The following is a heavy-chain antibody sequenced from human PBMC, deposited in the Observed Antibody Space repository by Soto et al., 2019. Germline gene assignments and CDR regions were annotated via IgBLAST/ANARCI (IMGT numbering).Heavy chain of an antibody. Sequence: GWSLRLSCASSVFTFSSYAMQWVRQAPGKGLEWVAVISYDGSNKYYADSVKGRFTISRDNSKNTLYLQMNSLRAEDTAVYYCARGYYDSSGYYWRYYFDYWGQGTLVTVSS. CDR1: VFTFSSYA. J-gene: IGHJ4*02. D-gene: IGHD3-22*01. V-gene: IGHV3-30-3*01. CDR2: ISYDGSNK. CDR3: ARGYYDSSGYYWRYYFDY.